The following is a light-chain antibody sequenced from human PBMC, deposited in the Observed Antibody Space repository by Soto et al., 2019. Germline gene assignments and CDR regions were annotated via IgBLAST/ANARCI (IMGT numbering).Light chain of an antibody. CDR3: SSYRTSNTYV. Sequence: QSVLTQPASVSGSPGQSITISCTGTSSDVGGYNYVSWYQQHPGKAPKLIIYEVSNRPSGVSNRFSGSKSGNTASLTISGLQAEDETDYYCSSYRTSNTYVFGTGTKLTVL. CDR2: EVS. CDR1: SSDVGGYNY. J-gene: IGLJ1*01. V-gene: IGLV2-14*01.